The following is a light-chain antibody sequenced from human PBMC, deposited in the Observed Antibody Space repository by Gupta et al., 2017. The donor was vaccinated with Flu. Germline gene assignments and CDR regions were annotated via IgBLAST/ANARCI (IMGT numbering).Light chain of an antibody. Sequence: DMQMTRSRSYTSASLGYRVTNTCLATQGIRSYLNWYQQKPGKAPKLLISVASTWQSGVPSRFSGSGSGTDFTLTISSLQPEDFATYYCHQKDNAFFTFGHGTIVDIK. CDR2: VAS. CDR1: QGIRSY. CDR3: HQKDNAFFT. V-gene: IGKV1-39*01. J-gene: IGKJ3*01.